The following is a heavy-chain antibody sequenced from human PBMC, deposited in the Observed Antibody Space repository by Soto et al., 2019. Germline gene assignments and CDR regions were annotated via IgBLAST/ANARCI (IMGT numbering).Heavy chain of an antibody. J-gene: IGHJ4*02. CDR1: GFTFSNAW. V-gene: IGHV3-15*01. Sequence: EVQLVESGGGLVKPGGSLRLSGAASGFTFSNAWMSWVRQAPGKGLEWVGRIKSKTDGGTTDYAAPVKGRFTISRDDSKNTLYLQMNRLKIEDTAVYYCTTGSSSGPTGYWGQGTLVTVSS. D-gene: IGHD3-22*01. CDR3: TTGSSSGPTGY. CDR2: IKSKTDGGTT.